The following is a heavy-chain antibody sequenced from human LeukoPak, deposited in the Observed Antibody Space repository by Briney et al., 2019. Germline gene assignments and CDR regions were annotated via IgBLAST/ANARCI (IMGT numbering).Heavy chain of an antibody. CDR2: INHSGST. D-gene: IGHD1/OR15-1a*01. CDR1: GGSFSGYY. V-gene: IGHV4-34*01. J-gene: IGHJ5*02. CDR3: GRDPQGLNKNWVDP. Sequence: KPSETLSLTCADYGGSFSGYYWSWIRQPPGKGLEWIGEINHSGSTNYNPSLKSRVTISVDTSKNQFSLKLSSVTAADTAVYYCGRDPQGLNKNWVDPWGQGTLVTVSS.